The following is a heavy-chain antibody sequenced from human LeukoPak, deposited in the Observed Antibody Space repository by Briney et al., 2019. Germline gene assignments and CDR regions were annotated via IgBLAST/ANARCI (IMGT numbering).Heavy chain of an antibody. J-gene: IGHJ6*04. V-gene: IGHV5-51*01. CDR1: GYSFTSYW. CDR3: AGLSPYYYGSGRQKEQTKYYYYYGMDV. D-gene: IGHD3-10*01. CDR2: I. Sequence: GESLKIPCKGSGYSFTSYWIGWVRQMPGKGLKGLEIIYSPSFQDQVPISADKSIITAYLQWSSLKASDTAMYYCAGLSPYYYGSGRQKEQTKYYYYYGMDVWGKGTTVTVSS.